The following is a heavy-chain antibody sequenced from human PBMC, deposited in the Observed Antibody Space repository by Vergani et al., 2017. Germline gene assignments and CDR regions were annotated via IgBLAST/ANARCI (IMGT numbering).Heavy chain of an antibody. V-gene: IGHV1-18*01. Sequence: QVHLVQSGAEVKKPGASVKVSCKASGYTFTNYGISWMRQAPGQGLEWMGWISDYKDNTNYAQKVQGRVTMTTDTSTSTAYMELRSLRSDDTAVNYCAREKGSGGILWLDAFDIWGQGTMVSVSS. J-gene: IGHJ3*02. D-gene: IGHD2-21*01. CDR1: GYTFTNYG. CDR3: AREKGSGGILWLDAFDI. CDR2: ISDYKDNT.